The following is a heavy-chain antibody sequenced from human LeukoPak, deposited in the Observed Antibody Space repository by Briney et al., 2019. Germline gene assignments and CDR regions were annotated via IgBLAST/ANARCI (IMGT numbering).Heavy chain of an antibody. CDR2: INHSGST. CDR1: GGSFSGYY. V-gene: IGHV4-34*01. CDR3: ARVTGYSSSSSYFDY. J-gene: IGHJ4*02. Sequence: SQTLSLTCAVYGGSFSGYYWSWIRQPPGKGLEWIGEINHSGSTNYNPSLKSRVTISVDKSKNQFSLKLSSVTAADTAVYYCARVTGYSSSSSYFDYWGQGTLVTVSS. D-gene: IGHD6-13*01.